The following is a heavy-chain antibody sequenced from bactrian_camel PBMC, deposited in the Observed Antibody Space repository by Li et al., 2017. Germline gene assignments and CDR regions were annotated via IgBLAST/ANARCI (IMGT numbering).Heavy chain of an antibody. CDR1: AYDGTRYC. J-gene: IGHJ4*01. CDR3: AADPTWPCLAIQSLSTS. D-gene: IGHD1*01. CDR2: IYISGGSGT. V-gene: IGHV3S6*01. Sequence: HVQLVESGGGSAQAGGSLRLSCAAAAYDGTRYCMGWFRQAPGKEREGVATIYISGGSGTHYADSVKGRFTISQDEDNVNTWYLQMNNLRPEGTAMYYSAADPTWPCLAIQSLSTSWGRGTQVTVS.